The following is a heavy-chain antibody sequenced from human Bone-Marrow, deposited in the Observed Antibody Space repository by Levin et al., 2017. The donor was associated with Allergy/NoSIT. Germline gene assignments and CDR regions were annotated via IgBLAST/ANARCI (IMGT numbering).Heavy chain of an antibody. CDR2: VSSSGSAI. CDR3: ARESAGSGTYYDAFET. Sequence: GGSLRLSCAASGFIFSNYEMNWVRQAPGKGLEWVSYVSSSGSAIHYADSVKGRFTISRDNARNSLYLQMSNLRAEDTAVYYCARESAGSGTYYDAFETWGQGTMVTVSS. D-gene: IGHD3-10*01. J-gene: IGHJ3*02. CDR1: GFIFSNYE. V-gene: IGHV3-48*03.